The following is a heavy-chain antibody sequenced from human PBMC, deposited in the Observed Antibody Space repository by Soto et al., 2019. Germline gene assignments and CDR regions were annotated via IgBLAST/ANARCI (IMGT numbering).Heavy chain of an antibody. V-gene: IGHV3-30*03. CDR1: GFTFSSYG. CDR3: ARDGRIAATKGALYNWFDP. J-gene: IGHJ5*02. CDR2: ISYDGTNK. D-gene: IGHD6-13*01. Sequence: QVQLVESGGGVVQPGRSLRLSCAASGFTFSSYGMHWVRQAPGKGLEWVAVISYDGTNKYYVDSVEGRFTISRDNSKNTLYLQRNGLRAEDTAVYYCARDGRIAATKGALYNWFDPWGQGTLVTVSS.